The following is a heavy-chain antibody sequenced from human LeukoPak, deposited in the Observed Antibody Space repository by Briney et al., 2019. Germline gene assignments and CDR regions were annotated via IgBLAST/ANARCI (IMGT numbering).Heavy chain of an antibody. J-gene: IGHJ4*02. Sequence: GGSLRLSCAASGFTFSSYAMSWVRQAPGKGLEWVSSISGSGDSLFYKDSVKGRFTISRDNAKNSLYLQMNSLRAEDTAVYYCARGRGYSGYGFEDYWGQGTLVTVSS. CDR3: ARGRGYSGYGFEDY. CDR1: GFTFSSYA. V-gene: IGHV3-23*01. CDR2: ISGSGDSL. D-gene: IGHD5-12*01.